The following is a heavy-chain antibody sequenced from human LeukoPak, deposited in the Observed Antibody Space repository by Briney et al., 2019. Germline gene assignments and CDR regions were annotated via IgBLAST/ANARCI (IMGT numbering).Heavy chain of an antibody. D-gene: IGHD1-26*01. CDR3: AKSSSPYTGSVHAGY. V-gene: IGHV3-23*01. CDR1: GFTFSSYA. Sequence: PGGSLRLSCAASGFTFSSYAMSWVRQAPGKGLEWVSGTSGRGSSTYYAHFVKGRFTISRDNSKDTLYLQMNSLRAEDAAVYYCAKSSSPYTGSVHAGYWGQGTLVTVSS. CDR2: TSGRGSST. J-gene: IGHJ4*02.